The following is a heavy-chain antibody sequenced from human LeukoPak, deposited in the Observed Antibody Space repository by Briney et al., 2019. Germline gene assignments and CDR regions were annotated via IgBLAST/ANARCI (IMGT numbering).Heavy chain of an antibody. Sequence: LRLSCAASGFTFSSSAMSWIRQPPGKGLEWIGYIYHSGSTYYNPSLKSRVTISVDRSKNQFSLKLSSVTAADTAVYYCARLIVVVPAAIPDWFDPWGQGTLVTVSS. CDR1: GFTFSSSA. D-gene: IGHD2-2*02. CDR3: ARLIVVVPAAIPDWFDP. CDR2: IYHSGST. J-gene: IGHJ5*02. V-gene: IGHV4-30-2*01.